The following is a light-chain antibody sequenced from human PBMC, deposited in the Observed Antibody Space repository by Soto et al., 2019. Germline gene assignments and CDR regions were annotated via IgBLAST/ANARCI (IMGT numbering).Light chain of an antibody. CDR3: QQYNNWPAIT. V-gene: IGKV3-15*01. CDR1: QRVSSN. CDR2: GAS. Sequence: EIVMTQSPATLSVSPGERATLSCRASQRVSSNLAWYQQRPGQAPRLLIYGASTRATGIPARFSGSGSGTEFTLTISGLQSEDFAIYYCQQYNNWPAITFGQGTRLAIK. J-gene: IGKJ5*01.